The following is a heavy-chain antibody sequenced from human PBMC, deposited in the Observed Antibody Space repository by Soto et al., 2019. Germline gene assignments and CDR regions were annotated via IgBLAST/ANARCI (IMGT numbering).Heavy chain of an antibody. CDR1: GGPFSSYS. D-gene: IGHD6-13*01. J-gene: IGHJ4*02. V-gene: IGHV1-69*08. Sequence: SVKVSCKASGGPFSSYSISWVRQAPGQGLEWLGRIIPILGTANYAQKFQGRVTITADKPTTTAYMEMSGLRSEDTGVYYCARGNVAAAGTLGSWGQGTLVTVSS. CDR2: IIPILGTA. CDR3: ARGNVAAAGTLGS.